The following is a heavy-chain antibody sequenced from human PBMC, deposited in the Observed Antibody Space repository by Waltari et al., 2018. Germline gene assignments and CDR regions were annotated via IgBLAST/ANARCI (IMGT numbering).Heavy chain of an antibody. D-gene: IGHD2-21*01. CDR1: GASIHSRGFY. CDR2: IYSNGDT. CDR3: ARAGDSYYAMDV. Sequence: VYLQESGPGLVKPSQTLSLTCTVSGASIHSRGFYWIWIRHHPGKGLEWVGYIYSNGDTFYNPSLKSRVIISVDKSRNQLSLKMTSATAADSAVYFCARAGDSYYAMDVWGQGTTVTVSS. V-gene: IGHV4-31*09. J-gene: IGHJ6*02.